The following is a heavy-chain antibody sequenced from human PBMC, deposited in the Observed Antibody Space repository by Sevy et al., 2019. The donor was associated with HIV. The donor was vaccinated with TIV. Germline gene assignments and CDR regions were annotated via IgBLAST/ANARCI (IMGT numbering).Heavy chain of an antibody. CDR2: SNPNSGDT. CDR3: ASPGGYRYGSLLDY. D-gene: IGHD5-18*01. Sequence: VSVKVSCKASGYTVTAYFIHWVQQAPGQGLEWMGWSNPNSGDTNYAPKFQGRVTVTRDTSISTAYMELSRLRSDDTAVYYCASPGGYRYGSLLDYWGQRTLVTVSS. CDR1: GYTVTAYF. J-gene: IGHJ4*02. V-gene: IGHV1-2*02.